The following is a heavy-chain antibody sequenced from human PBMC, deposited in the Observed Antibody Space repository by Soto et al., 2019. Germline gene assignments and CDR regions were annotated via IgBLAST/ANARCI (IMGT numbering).Heavy chain of an antibody. CDR3: ARKYSNDEKYGMDV. V-gene: IGHV3-30-3*01. J-gene: IGHJ6*02. Sequence: QVQLVESGGGVVQPGRSLRLSCAASGFTFSSYAMHWVRQAPGKGLEWVAVISYDGSNKYYADSVKGRFTISRDNSKNTLYLQMNSLRAEDTAVYYCARKYSNDEKYGMDVWGQGTTVTVSS. CDR1: GFTFSSYA. D-gene: IGHD6-13*01. CDR2: ISYDGSNK.